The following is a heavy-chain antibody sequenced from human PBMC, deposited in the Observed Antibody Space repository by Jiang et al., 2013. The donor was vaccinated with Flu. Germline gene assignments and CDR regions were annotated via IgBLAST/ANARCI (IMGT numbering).Heavy chain of an antibody. CDR3: ARLSCDDGSCFEAY. J-gene: IGHJ4*02. CDR2: IYSNGIT. CDR1: GGFISRYY. Sequence: GPGLVKPSETLSLTCTVSGGFISRYYWSWIRQPPGKGLEWIGYIYSNGITHYNPSLRSRVTLSVDTSGNQFSLQLSSVTAADTATYFCARLSCDDGSCFEAYWGQGTLVTVSS. V-gene: IGHV4-59*08. D-gene: IGHD2-15*01.